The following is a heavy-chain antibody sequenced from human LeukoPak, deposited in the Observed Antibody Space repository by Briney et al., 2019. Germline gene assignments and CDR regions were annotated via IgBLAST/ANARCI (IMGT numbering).Heavy chain of an antibody. V-gene: IGHV1-2*02. CDR1: GYTLTGYY. J-gene: IGHJ4*02. Sequence: ASVKVSCKASGYTLTGYYMHWVRQAPGQGLEWMGWINPNSGGTNYAQKFQGRVTMTRDTSISTAYIELSRLRSDDTAVYYCARVDSSAPNTFDYWGQGTLVTVSS. CDR2: INPNSGGT. CDR3: ARVDSSAPNTFDY. D-gene: IGHD3-22*01.